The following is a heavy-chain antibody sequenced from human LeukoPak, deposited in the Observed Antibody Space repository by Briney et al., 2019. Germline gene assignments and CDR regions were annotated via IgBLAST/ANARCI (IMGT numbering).Heavy chain of an antibody. D-gene: IGHD5-12*01. CDR1: GGTFTDYS. V-gene: IGHV1-69*02. CDR3: VRSGYYYDWFDP. J-gene: IGHJ5*02. Sequence: GASVKVSCKAPGGTFTDYSISWVRQAPGQGLEWMGRIIPILDQSNYAQKFQGRVTFTADKSTTTASMEVSSLKSDDTAVYCCVRSGYYYDWFDPWGQGTLVTV. CDR2: IIPILDQS.